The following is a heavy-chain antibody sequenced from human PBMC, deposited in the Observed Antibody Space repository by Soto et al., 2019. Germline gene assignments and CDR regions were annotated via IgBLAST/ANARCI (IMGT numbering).Heavy chain of an antibody. J-gene: IGHJ3*02. CDR2: ISYDGSHK. V-gene: IGHV3-30*18. Sequence: QVQLVESGGGVVQPGRSLSLSCAASGFTFSHYGMNWVRQAPGKGLEWVALISYDGSHKHYEDSVKGRFTISRDNSDNTLYLQMSSLTTEDTAVYYCAKGSVLGYCTGSSCYGDAFDIWGHGTMVTVSS. CDR1: GFTFSHYG. CDR3: AKGSVLGYCTGSSCYGDAFDI. D-gene: IGHD2-15*01.